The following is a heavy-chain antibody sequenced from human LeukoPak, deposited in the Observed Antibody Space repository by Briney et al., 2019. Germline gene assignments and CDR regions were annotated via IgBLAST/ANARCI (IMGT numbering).Heavy chain of an antibody. V-gene: IGHV5-51*01. Sequence: GESLKISCXGSGYSFTSYWIGWVRQMPGKGLEWMGIIYPSDSDIRYSPSFQGQVTISADKSISTAYLQWSSLKASDTAMYYCARLFASCHWHWGQGTLVTVSS. CDR1: GYSFTSYW. D-gene: IGHD2-21*01. CDR2: IYPSDSDI. CDR3: ARLFASCHWH. J-gene: IGHJ4*02.